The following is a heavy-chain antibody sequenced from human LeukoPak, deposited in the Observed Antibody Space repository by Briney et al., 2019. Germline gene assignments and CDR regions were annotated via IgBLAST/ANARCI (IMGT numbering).Heavy chain of an antibody. D-gene: IGHD6-25*01. Sequence: SETLSLTCAVSGGSISSGGYYWSWIRQPPGKGLEWIGEINHSGSTNYNPSLKSRVTISVDTSKNQFSLKLSSVTAAGTAVYYCARDIEGEYSSGRNWFDPWGQGTLVTVSS. CDR1: GGSISSGGYY. V-gene: IGHV4-34*01. J-gene: IGHJ5*02. CDR2: INHSGST. CDR3: ARDIEGEYSSGRNWFDP.